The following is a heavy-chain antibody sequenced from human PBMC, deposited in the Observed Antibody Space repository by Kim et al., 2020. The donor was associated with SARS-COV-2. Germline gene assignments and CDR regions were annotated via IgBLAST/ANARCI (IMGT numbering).Heavy chain of an antibody. CDR2: IYPGDSDT. CDR3: ARRTYYYDSSGLTADY. Sequence: GASLQISCKGSGYSFTSYWIGWVRQMPGKGLEWMGIIYPGDSDTRYSPSFQGQVTISADKSISTAYLQWSSLKASDTAMYYCARRTYYYDSSGLTADYWGQGTLVTVSS. V-gene: IGHV5-51*01. CDR1: GYSFTSYW. J-gene: IGHJ4*02. D-gene: IGHD3-22*01.